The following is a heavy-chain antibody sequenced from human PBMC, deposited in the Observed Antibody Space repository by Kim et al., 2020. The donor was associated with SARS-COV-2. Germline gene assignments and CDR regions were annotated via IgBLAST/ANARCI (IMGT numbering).Heavy chain of an antibody. V-gene: IGHV3-30*04. CDR3: ASLDGVRGVNDY. CDR1: GFTFSSYA. CDR2: ISYDGSNK. Sequence: GGSLRLSCAASGFTFSSYAMHWVRQAPGKGLEWVAVISYDGSNKYYADSVKGRFTISRDNSKNTLYLQMNSLRAEDTAVYYCASLDGVRGVNDYWGQGTLVTVSS. J-gene: IGHJ4*02. D-gene: IGHD3-10*01.